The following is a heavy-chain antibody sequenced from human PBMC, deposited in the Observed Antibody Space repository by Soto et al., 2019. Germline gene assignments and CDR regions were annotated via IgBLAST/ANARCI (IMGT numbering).Heavy chain of an antibody. CDR3: ARGQWLGAFDI. CDR1: GFTFSSYW. J-gene: IGHJ3*02. D-gene: IGHD6-19*01. Sequence: GESLKISCAASGFTFSSYWMHWVRQAPGKGLVWVSRINSDGSSTSYADSVKGRFTISRDNAKNTLYLQMNSLRAEDTAVYYCARGQWLGAFDIWGQGTMVTVSS. V-gene: IGHV3-74*01. CDR2: INSDGSST.